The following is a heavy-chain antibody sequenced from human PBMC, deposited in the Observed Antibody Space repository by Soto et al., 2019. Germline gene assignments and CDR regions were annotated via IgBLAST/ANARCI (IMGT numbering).Heavy chain of an antibody. J-gene: IGHJ4*02. CDR3: ARDRGAVTGQYFDY. V-gene: IGHV3-11*05. CDR2: ISSSGTSA. CDR1: GFTFSAVY. Sequence: QVQLEESGGGLVKPGGSLRLSCAASGFTFSAVYMSWIRQAPNKGLEYISYISSSGTSANYADSVKGRFTISRDNANNSLYLPMNSLRAEDTAVYYCARDRGAVTGQYFDYWGQGALVTLSS. D-gene: IGHD6-19*01.